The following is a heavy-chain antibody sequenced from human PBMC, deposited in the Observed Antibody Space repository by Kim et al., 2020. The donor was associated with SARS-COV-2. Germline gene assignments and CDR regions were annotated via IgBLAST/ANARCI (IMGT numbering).Heavy chain of an antibody. D-gene: IGHD2-2*01. J-gene: IGHJ6*02. CDR2: IYYSGST. CDR3: ARDSFSSSWPYYYYGMDV. V-gene: IGHV4-59*13. Sequence: SETLSLTCTVSGGSISSYYWSWIRQPPGKGLEWIGYIYYSGSTNYNPSLKSRVTISVDTSKNQFSLKLSSVTAADTAVYYCARDSFSSSWPYYYYGMDVWGQGTTVTVSS. CDR1: GGSISSYY.